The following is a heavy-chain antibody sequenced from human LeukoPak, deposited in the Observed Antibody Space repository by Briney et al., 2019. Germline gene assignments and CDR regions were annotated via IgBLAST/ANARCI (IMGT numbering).Heavy chain of an antibody. J-gene: IGHJ4*02. V-gene: IGHV1-46*01. Sequence: ASVKVSCKASRYTFTSYYMHWVRQAPGQGLEWMGIINPSGGSTSYAQKFQGRVTMTRDTSTSTVYMELSSLRSEDTAVYYCARAPPGEGYYDILTGYKGGIDYWGQGTLVTVSS. CDR2: INPSGGST. CDR3: ARAPPGEGYYDILTGYKGGIDY. CDR1: RYTFTSYY. D-gene: IGHD3-9*01.